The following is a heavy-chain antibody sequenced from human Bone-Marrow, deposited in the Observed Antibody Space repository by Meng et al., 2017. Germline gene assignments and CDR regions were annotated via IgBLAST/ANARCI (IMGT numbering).Heavy chain of an antibody. D-gene: IGHD1-1*01. Sequence: SVTVSCKASGGTFSSYAISWVRQAPGQGLEWMGGLIPIFGTAHYAQKFQGRVTITADDSTSTAYMKLSSLRSEDTAVYYCARGPADLDHDPFDIWGQGTMVTVSS. V-gene: IGHV1-69*13. CDR3: ARGPADLDHDPFDI. J-gene: IGHJ3*02. CDR2: LIPIFGTA. CDR1: GGTFSSYA.